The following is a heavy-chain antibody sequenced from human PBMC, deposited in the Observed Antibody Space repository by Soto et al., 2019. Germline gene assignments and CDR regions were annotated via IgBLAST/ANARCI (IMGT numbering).Heavy chain of an antibody. CDR3: AKQEGVGYNCGRFDY. CDR2: ISYDGSNK. Sequence: QVQLVESGGGVVQPGRSLRLSCAASGFTFSSYGIHWVRQAPGKGLEWVAVISYDGSNKYYADSVKGRFTIHRDNSKNTLYLQTNSLSAEDTAVYYCAKQEGVGYNCGRFDYRGQGTLVTVSS. CDR1: GFTFSSYG. V-gene: IGHV3-30*18. J-gene: IGHJ4*02. D-gene: IGHD1-1*01.